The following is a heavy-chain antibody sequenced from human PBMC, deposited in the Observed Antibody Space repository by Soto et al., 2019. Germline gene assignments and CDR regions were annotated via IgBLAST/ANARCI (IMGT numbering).Heavy chain of an antibody. D-gene: IGHD2-8*01. CDR3: ARDLCTNGVCAPPLYYYYGMDV. J-gene: IGHJ6*02. CDR2: ISYDGSNK. Sequence: HPGGSLRLSCAASGFTFSSYAMHWVRQAPGKGLEWVAVISYDGSNKYYADSVKGRFTISRDNSKNTLYLQMNSLRAEDTAVYYCARDLCTNGVCAPPLYYYYGMDVWGQGTTVTVSS. V-gene: IGHV3-30-3*01. CDR1: GFTFSSYA.